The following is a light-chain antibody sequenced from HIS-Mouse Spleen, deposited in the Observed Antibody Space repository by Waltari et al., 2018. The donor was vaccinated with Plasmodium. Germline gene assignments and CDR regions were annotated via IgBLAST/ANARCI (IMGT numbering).Light chain of an antibody. J-gene: IGLJ3*02. CDR1: ALPKKH. CDR2: EDS. Sequence: SYELTQPPPVSVSPGQTARITCSGDALPKKHAYWYQQKSGQAPVLVIYEDSKRPSGIPERFSGSSSGTMATLTISGAQVEDEADYYCYSTDSSGNHRVFGGGTKLTVL. CDR3: YSTDSSGNHRV. V-gene: IGLV3-10*01.